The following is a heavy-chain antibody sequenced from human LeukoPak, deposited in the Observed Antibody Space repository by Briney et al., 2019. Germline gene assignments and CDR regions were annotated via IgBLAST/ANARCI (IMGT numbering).Heavy chain of an antibody. CDR1: GFTFSSYW. V-gene: IGHV3-7*03. D-gene: IGHD2-21*02. CDR3: ARGTPLVCGGDCRNFDY. CDR2: IKQDGSGK. Sequence: PGGSLRLSCAASGFTFSSYWMSWVRQAPGKGLEWVANIKQDGSGKYYVDSVKGRFTISRDNAKNSLYLQMNSLRAEDTAVYYCARGTPLVCGGDCRNFDYWGQGTLVTVSS. J-gene: IGHJ4*02.